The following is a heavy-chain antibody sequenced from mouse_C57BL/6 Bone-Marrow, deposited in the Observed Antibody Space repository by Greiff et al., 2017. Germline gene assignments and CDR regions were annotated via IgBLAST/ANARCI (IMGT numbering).Heavy chain of an antibody. CDR3: ARSHYGSSYDWYFDV. J-gene: IGHJ1*03. CDR2: IDPSDSYT. V-gene: IGHV1-69*01. Sequence: QVQLQQPGAELVMPGASVKLSCKAPGYTFTSYWMHWVKQRPGQGLEWIGEIDPSDSYTNYNQKFKGKSTLTVDKSSSTAYMQLSSLTSEDSAVYYCARSHYGSSYDWYFDVWGTGTTVTVSS. D-gene: IGHD1-1*01. CDR1: GYTFTSYW.